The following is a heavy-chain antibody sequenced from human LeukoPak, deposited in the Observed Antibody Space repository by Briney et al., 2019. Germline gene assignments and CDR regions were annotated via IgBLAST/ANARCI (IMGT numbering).Heavy chain of an antibody. Sequence: PSETLSLTCAVSGGSISSGGYSWSWIRQPPGKGLEWIGYIYYSRGTYYNPSLKSRVTISVDTSKNQFSLKLSSVTAADTAVYYCAREGYSSSWGLGYYYYMDVWGKGTTVTVSS. V-gene: IGHV4-30-4*07. J-gene: IGHJ6*03. CDR1: GGSISSGGYS. CDR2: IYYSRGT. CDR3: AREGYSSSWGLGYYYYMDV. D-gene: IGHD6-13*01.